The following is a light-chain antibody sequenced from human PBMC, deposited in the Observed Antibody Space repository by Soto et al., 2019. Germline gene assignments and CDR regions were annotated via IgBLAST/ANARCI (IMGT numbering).Light chain of an antibody. CDR2: QVT. J-gene: IGLJ1*01. V-gene: IGLV2-14*01. CDR1: TREIAGYNY. CDR3: TSFSSSTSLYV. Sequence: QSSLTQPAPVSGSLGQSITISCTGTTREIAGYNYISWYQQLPGKAPRLMIYQVTIRPSGISNRFSGSKSGNTASLTISGLQAEDEADYYCTSFSSSTSLYVFGTGTKVTVL.